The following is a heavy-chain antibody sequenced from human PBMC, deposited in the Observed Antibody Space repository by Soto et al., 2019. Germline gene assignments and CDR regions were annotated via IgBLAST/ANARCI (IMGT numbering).Heavy chain of an antibody. J-gene: IGHJ6*02. Sequence: HPGGSLRLSCAASGFTFSSYGMHWVRQAPGKGLEWVAVIWYDGSNKYYADSVKGRFTISRDNSKNTLYLQMNSLRAEDTAVYYCARDSGIQLYYYGMDVWGQGTTVTVSS. V-gene: IGHV3-33*01. CDR2: IWYDGSNK. CDR1: GFTFSSYG. CDR3: ARDSGIQLYYYGMDV. D-gene: IGHD5-18*01.